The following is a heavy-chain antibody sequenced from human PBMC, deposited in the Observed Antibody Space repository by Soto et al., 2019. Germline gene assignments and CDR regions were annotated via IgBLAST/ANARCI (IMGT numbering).Heavy chain of an antibody. J-gene: IGHJ4*02. CDR3: ARGLSSPSAAGV. CDR2: VHDTGTT. Sequence: QLQLQESGPGLVKPSETLSLTCAVSGGSVSSGGNYWGWIRQSPGKGLEWMGSVHDTGTTNYNPSLTSRVTISVDTSKNQFSLNVNSVTAADTAVYYCARGLSSPSAAGVWGQGTLVTVSS. CDR1: GGSVSSGGNY. V-gene: IGHV4-39*01. D-gene: IGHD6-6*01.